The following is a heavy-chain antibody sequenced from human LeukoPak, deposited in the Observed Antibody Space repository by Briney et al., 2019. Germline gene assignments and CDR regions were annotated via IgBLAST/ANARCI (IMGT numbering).Heavy chain of an antibody. D-gene: IGHD1/OR15-1a*01. CDR3: ARRTSYYFPY. CDR2: ISGSGGST. CDR1: GFTFSSYA. Sequence: GGSLRLSCAASGFTFSSYAMSWVRQAPGKGLEWVSAISGSGGSTYYADSVKGRFTISRDNAKNTLYLQMNSLRVEDTAVYYCARRTSYYFPYWGQGALVTVSS. V-gene: IGHV3-23*01. J-gene: IGHJ4*02.